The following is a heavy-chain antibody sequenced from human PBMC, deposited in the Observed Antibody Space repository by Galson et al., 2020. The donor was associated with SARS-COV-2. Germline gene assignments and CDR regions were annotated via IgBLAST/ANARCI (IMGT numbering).Heavy chain of an antibody. Sequence: GESLKISCAASGFTFRSYSVSWVRQAPGKGPEWVSYISSSSSTIYYADSVKGRCTISRDNAKNPPYLQMNSLRAEDTAVYYCGRAGFDWGEIDYVGQGTLVSVSS. CDR1: GFTFRSYS. D-gene: IGHD3-9*01. J-gene: IGHJ4*02. V-gene: IGHV3-48*04. CDR2: ISSSSSTI. CDR3: GRAGFDWGEIDY.